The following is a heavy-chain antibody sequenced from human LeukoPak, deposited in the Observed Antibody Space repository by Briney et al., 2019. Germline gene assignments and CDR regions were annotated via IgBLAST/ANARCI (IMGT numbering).Heavy chain of an antibody. J-gene: IGHJ4*02. CDR1: GGSISSSSYY. Sequence: SETLSLTCTVSGGSISSSSYYWGWIRQPPGKGLEWIGSIYYSGSTYYNPSLKSRVTISVDTSKNQFSLKLSSVTAADAAVYYCARLLVGTLYYFDYWGQGTLVTVSS. V-gene: IGHV4-39*01. CDR2: IYYSGST. CDR3: ARLLVGTLYYFDY. D-gene: IGHD2-21*02.